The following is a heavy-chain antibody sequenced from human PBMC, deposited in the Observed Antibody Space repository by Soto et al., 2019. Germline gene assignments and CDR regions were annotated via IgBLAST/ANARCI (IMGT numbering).Heavy chain of an antibody. D-gene: IGHD2-21*02. Sequence: GGSLRLSCTASGFIFSDYAMNWVRQAPSKGLEWVSAISGSGESTFYADSVKGRFAISRDNSRNTLYLRMNSLRAEDTAAYYCAKVRLSDFYLYYGMDVWGQGTTVTVSS. CDR3: AKVRLSDFYLYYGMDV. V-gene: IGHV3-23*01. CDR2: ISGSGEST. CDR1: GFIFSDYA. J-gene: IGHJ6*02.